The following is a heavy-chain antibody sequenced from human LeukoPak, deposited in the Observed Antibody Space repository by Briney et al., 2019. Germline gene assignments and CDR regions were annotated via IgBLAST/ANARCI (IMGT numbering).Heavy chain of an antibody. J-gene: IGHJ4*02. CDR3: AKDEATSGGGLAS. CDR1: GFTVSGTH. V-gene: IGHV3-53*01. CDR2: MYTGGTT. Sequence: GGSLRLSCTASGFTVSGTHMSWVRQAPGKGLEWVSAMYTGGTTYYADSVQGRFTLSRDPSKNSLYLNMNIPRLDDTAVYYCAKDEATSGGGLASWGQGTLVTVSS. D-gene: IGHD3-16*01.